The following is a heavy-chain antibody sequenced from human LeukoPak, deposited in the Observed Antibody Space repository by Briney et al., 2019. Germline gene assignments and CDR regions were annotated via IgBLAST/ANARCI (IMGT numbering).Heavy chain of an antibody. V-gene: IGHV3-23*01. D-gene: IGHD5/OR15-5a*01. CDR3: AYAEMSTTYFDY. J-gene: IGHJ4*02. CDR1: GFTFSSYA. CDR2: ISSGGGTT. Sequence: PGGFLRLSCAASGFTFSSYAMSWVRQAPGKGLWWVSAISSGGGTTYYADSLKGRFTISRDNSKNALYLQMNRLRAEDTAIYYCAYAEMSTTYFDYWGQGTLVTVSS.